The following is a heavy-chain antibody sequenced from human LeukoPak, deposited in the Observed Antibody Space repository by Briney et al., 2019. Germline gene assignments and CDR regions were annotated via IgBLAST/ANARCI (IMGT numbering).Heavy chain of an antibody. CDR1: GCTVSSNY. D-gene: IGHD3-16*01. Sequence: GGSLRLSCAASGCTVSSNYMSWVRQAPGKGLEWVSVIYSGGSTYYAASVKGRFTISRDNSKNTLYLQMNSLRAEDTAVYYCARQAPVYVWGSFLPWDYYYGMDVWGQGTTVTVSS. CDR2: IYSGGST. CDR3: ARQAPVYVWGSFLPWDYYYGMDV. J-gene: IGHJ6*02. V-gene: IGHV3-66*04.